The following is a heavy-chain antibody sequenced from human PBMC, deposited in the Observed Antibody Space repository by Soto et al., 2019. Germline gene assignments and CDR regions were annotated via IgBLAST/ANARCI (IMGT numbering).Heavy chain of an antibody. J-gene: IGHJ4*02. CDR2: INHSGST. Sequence: QVQLQQWGAGLLKPSETLSLTCAVYGGSFSGYYWSWIRQPPGKGLEWIGEINHSGSTNYNPSLKSRVTRSVDTSKNQFSLKLSAVPAADTAGYYCARGSVVILDYWGQGTLVTVSS. CDR3: ARGSVVILDY. V-gene: IGHV4-34*01. D-gene: IGHD6-19*01. CDR1: GGSFSGYY.